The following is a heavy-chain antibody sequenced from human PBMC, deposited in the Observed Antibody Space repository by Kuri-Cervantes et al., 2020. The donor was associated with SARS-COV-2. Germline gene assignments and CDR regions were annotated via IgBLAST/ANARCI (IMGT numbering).Heavy chain of an antibody. V-gene: IGHV1-69*13. CDR1: GYTFTGYY. Sequence: SVKVSCKASGYTFTGYYMNWVRQAPGQGLEWMGGIIPIFGTANYAQKFQGRVTITADESTSTAYMELSSLRSEDTAVYYCARDPTYYDFWSGYSRGNWFDPWGQGTLVTVSS. CDR2: IIPIFGTA. D-gene: IGHD3-3*01. J-gene: IGHJ5*02. CDR3: ARDPTYYDFWSGYSRGNWFDP.